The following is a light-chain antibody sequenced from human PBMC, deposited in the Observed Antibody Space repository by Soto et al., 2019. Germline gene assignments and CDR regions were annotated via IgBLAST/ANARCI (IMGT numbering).Light chain of an antibody. CDR3: CSYAGSLRV. V-gene: IGLV2-23*02. CDR1: SSDVGSYNL. J-gene: IGLJ2*01. Sequence: QSALTQPASVSGSPGQSITISCTGTSSDVGSYNLVSWYQQHPGKAPKLMIYEVSKRPSGVSNRFSGSKSGNTASLTISGLQAEDEADYYCCSYAGSLRVFGGGTKSPS. CDR2: EVS.